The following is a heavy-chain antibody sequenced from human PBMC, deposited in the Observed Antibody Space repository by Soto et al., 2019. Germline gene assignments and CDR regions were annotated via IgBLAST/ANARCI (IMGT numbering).Heavy chain of an antibody. J-gene: IGHJ2*01. CDR2: MIPMFGTP. Sequence: QVQLVQSGAEVRKPGSSVKVSCKVSGGTFSSYAISWVRQAPGQGLEGMGGMIPMFGTPNYAQKFQGRVKISADKYTNTAYTGLTRLTSEDTDVYYCARAAGYHYDSSGYQYWYFDLWGRGTLVTVSS. CDR1: GGTFSSYA. D-gene: IGHD3-22*01. CDR3: ARAAGYHYDSSGYQYWYFDL. V-gene: IGHV1-69*06.